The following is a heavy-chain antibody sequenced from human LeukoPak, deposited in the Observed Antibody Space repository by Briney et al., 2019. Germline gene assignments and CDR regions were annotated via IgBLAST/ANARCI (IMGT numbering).Heavy chain of an antibody. CDR2: FYTSGGT. V-gene: IGHV4-61*02. Sequence: PSETLSLTCTVSGGSISNGFYYWSWIRQPAGTGLEWIGRFYTSGGTNYNSSLKSRVTISVDTSKNQFSLKLSSVTAADTAVYYCARSPGPLVPAAFDIWGQGTMVTVSS. D-gene: IGHD3-10*01. CDR3: ARSPGPLVPAAFDI. J-gene: IGHJ3*02. CDR1: GGSISNGFYY.